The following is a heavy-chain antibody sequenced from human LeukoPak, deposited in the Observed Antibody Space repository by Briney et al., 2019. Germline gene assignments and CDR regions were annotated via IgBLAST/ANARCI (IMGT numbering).Heavy chain of an antibody. CDR1: GFTFNDFA. Sequence: GGSLRLSCAASGFTFNDFAMHWVRQAPGKGLEWVSGISWNSDNINYADSVKGRFTISRDNAKMSLYLQMNSLRVEDTAVYYCATYSTRNAREFQSWGQGTLVTVSS. V-gene: IGHV3-9*01. J-gene: IGHJ1*01. CDR3: ATYSTRNAREFQS. D-gene: IGHD4-11*01. CDR2: ISWNSDNI.